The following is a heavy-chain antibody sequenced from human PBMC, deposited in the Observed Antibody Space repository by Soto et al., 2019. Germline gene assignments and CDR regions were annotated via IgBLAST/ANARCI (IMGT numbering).Heavy chain of an antibody. Sequence: QVQLVESGGGVVQPGRSLRLSCAASGFTFSSYAMHWVRQAPGKGLEWVAVISYDGSNKYYADSVKGRFTISRDNSKNTLYLQMNSLRAEDTAVYYCARDPGRVRGVITTLSFDYWGQGTLVTVSS. CDR3: ARDPGRVRGVITTLSFDY. J-gene: IGHJ4*02. D-gene: IGHD3-10*01. CDR1: GFTFSSYA. V-gene: IGHV3-30-3*01. CDR2: ISYDGSNK.